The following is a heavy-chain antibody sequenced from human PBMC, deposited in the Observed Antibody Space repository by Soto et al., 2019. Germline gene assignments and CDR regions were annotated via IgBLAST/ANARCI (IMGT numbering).Heavy chain of an antibody. CDR2: ITGSTGTT. Sequence: GGSLRLSCAASGFTFSNFAMIWVRHAPGKGLEWVSEITGSTGTTYYADSVKGRFIISRDNSKNTVHLQMNSLRAEDTAVYYCAKDTSSSPYYMDVWGKGTTVTVSS. V-gene: IGHV3-23*01. CDR1: GFTFSNFA. J-gene: IGHJ6*03. D-gene: IGHD2-2*01. CDR3: AKDTSSSPYYMDV.